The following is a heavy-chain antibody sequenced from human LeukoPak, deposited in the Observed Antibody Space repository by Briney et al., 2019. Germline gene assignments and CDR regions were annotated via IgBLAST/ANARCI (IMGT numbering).Heavy chain of an antibody. CDR1: GFTFSSYG. CDR2: IWYDGSNK. D-gene: IGHD6-13*01. J-gene: IGHJ4*02. V-gene: IGHV3-33*01. Sequence: GGSLRLSCAASGFTFSSYGMQWVRQAPGKGLGWVAVIWYDGSNKYYGDSVKGRFTISRDNSKNTLYLQMNSLRAEDTAVYYCARDQGGGSSSWPTRYYFDYWGQGTLVTVSS. CDR3: ARDQGGGSSSWPTRYYFDY.